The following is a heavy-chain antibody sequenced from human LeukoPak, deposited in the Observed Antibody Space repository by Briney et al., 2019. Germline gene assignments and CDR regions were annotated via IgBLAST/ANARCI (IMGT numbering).Heavy chain of an antibody. V-gene: IGHV1-2*02. J-gene: IGHJ4*02. Sequence: GASVKVSCKASGYTFTGYYMHWVRQAPGQGLEWMGWINPNSGGANYAQKFQGRVTMTRDTSISTAYMELSRLRSDDTAVYYCARDFYCTNGVCYFGLDYWGQGTLVTVSS. CDR3: ARDFYCTNGVCYFGLDY. CDR1: GYTFTGYY. CDR2: INPNSGGA. D-gene: IGHD2-8*01.